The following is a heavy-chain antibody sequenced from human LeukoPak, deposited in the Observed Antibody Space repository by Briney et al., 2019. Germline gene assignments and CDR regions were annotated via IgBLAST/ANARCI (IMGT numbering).Heavy chain of an antibody. CDR2: IWYDGSGE. V-gene: IGHV3-33*01. CDR3: ARGGRDCTYDVCDKTAIDY. J-gene: IGHJ4*02. CDR1: GFTFSDYG. D-gene: IGHD2-8*01. Sequence: VRSLRLSCVVSGFTFSDYGMHWVRQAPGKGLEWVSVIWYDGSGEYYGDSVKGRFIISRDNSKSTLYLQMNSLRAEDTAMYYCARGGRDCTYDVCDKTAIDYWGQGTQVTVSS.